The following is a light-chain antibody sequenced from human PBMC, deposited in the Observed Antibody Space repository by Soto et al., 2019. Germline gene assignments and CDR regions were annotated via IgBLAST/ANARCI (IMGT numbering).Light chain of an antibody. Sequence: DIQMTQSPSTLSASVGDRVTITCRASQSISSWLAWYQQKPGKAPKLLIYDASSLESGFPSRFSGSGSGTEFTLTLSSLQPDDFATYYCQQYNSPYTFGQGTKLEIK. V-gene: IGKV1-5*01. CDR3: QQYNSPYT. J-gene: IGKJ2*01. CDR1: QSISSW. CDR2: DAS.